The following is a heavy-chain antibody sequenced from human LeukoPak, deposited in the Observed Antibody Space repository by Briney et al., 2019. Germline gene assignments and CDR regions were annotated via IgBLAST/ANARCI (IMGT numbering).Heavy chain of an antibody. CDR3: ARGRVVVVPAAIFSGWFDP. CDR2: INHSGST. V-gene: IGHV4-34*01. Sequence: SETLSLTCAVYGGSFSCYYWIWIRQPPGKGLEWIGEINHSGSTNYNPSLKSRVTISVDTSKNQFSLKLSSVTAADTAVYYCARGRVVVVPAAIFSGWFDPWGQGTLVTVSS. D-gene: IGHD2-2*02. J-gene: IGHJ5*02. CDR1: GGSFSCYY.